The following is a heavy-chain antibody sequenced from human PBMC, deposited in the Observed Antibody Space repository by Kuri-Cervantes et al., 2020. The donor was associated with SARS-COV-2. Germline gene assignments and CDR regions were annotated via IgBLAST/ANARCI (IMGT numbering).Heavy chain of an antibody. CDR1: GGSISSYY. CDR2: IYTSGSP. V-gene: IGHV4-4*07. J-gene: IGHJ4*02. CDR3: ARDQWWGSSSHYFDY. Sequence: SETLSPTCIVSGGSISSYYWSWIRQPAGKGLEWIGRIYTSGSPNYNPSLKSRVTMSVDTSKNQFSLKLSSATAADTAVYYCARDQWWGSSSHYFDYWGQGTLVTVSS. D-gene: IGHD6-6*01.